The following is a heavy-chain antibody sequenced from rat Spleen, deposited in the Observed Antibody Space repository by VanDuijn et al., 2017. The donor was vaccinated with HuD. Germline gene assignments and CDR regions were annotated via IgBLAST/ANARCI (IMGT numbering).Heavy chain of an antibody. V-gene: IGHV2-1*01. CDR3: AATVVSVMDS. J-gene: IGHJ4*01. CDR2: LWSGGST. D-gene: IGHD1-1*01. Sequence: QVQLKESGPGLVQPSQTLSLTCTVSGFSLSSNGVSWVRQPPGKGLEWMGVLWSGGSTDYNSARKSRLSISRDTSKSQVFLKMNSLQTEDTAMYFCAATVVSVMDSWGQGTSVTVSS. CDR1: GFSLSSNG.